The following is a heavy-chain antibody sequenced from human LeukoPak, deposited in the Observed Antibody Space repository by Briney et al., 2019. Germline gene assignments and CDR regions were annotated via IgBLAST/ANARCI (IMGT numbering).Heavy chain of an antibody. J-gene: IGHJ4*02. Sequence: DSVKGRFTISRDNAKNSLYLQMSSLRAEDTAVYYCTRDYASDYWGQGTLVTVSS. V-gene: IGHV3-7*01. D-gene: IGHD3-10*01. CDR3: TRDYASDY.